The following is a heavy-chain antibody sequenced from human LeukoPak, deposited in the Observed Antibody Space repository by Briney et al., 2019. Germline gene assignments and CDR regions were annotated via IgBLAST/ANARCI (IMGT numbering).Heavy chain of an antibody. CDR1: GYSISSGYY. V-gene: IGHV4-38-2*02. CDR3: ARGFYGFNDY. CDR2: IYHSGST. J-gene: IGHJ4*02. D-gene: IGHD3-16*01. Sequence: SETLSLTCTVSGYSISSGYYWGWIRQPPGKGLEWIGSIYHSGSTYYNPSLKSRVTISVDTSKNQFSLKLSSVTAADTAVYYCARGFYGFNDYWGQGTLVTVSS.